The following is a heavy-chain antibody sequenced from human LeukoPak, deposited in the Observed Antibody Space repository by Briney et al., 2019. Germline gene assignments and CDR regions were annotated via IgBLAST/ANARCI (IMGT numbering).Heavy chain of an antibody. V-gene: IGHV4-39*01. CDR3: TYSSGWSYYFDY. CDR1: GASISSSNYY. Sequence: SETLSLTCTVSGASISSSNYYWGWIRQPPGKGLEWIGSIYYSGTTYYNPSLKSRVTISVDTSKNQFSLKLSSVTAADTALYYCTYSSGWSYYFDYWGRGILVSVSS. CDR2: IYYSGTT. D-gene: IGHD6-19*01. J-gene: IGHJ4*02.